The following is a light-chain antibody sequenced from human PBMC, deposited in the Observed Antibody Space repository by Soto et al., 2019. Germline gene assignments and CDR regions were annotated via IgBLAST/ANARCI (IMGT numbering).Light chain of an antibody. CDR2: LNSDGSH. Sequence: QPVLTQSPSASASLGASVKLTCTLSSGHSSYAIAWHQQQPEKGPRYLMKLNSDGSHSKGEGTPDRFSGSSSGAERYLSISRLQSEDEADYYCQTWGTGIPGVFGGGTTLTLL. CDR1: SGHSSYA. J-gene: IGLJ3*02. CDR3: QTWGTGIPGV. V-gene: IGLV4-69*01.